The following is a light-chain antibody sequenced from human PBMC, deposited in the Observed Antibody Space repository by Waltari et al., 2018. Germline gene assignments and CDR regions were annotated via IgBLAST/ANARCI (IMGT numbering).Light chain of an antibody. CDR2: SNN. J-gene: IGLJ2*01. CDR3: AAWDDSLGGPL. V-gene: IGLV1-44*01. CDR1: SSNNDTYS. Sequence: QSGPTQPPSASGTPGQRVTTSCSGRSSNNDTYSVNWYQQLPGTAAKLLIYSNNQRPSGVPDRFSGSKSGTSASLAISGLQSDDEGDYYCAAWDDSLGGPLFGGGTELTVL.